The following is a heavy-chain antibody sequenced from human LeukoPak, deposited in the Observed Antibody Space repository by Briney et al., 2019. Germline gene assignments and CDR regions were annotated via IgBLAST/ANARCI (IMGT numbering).Heavy chain of an antibody. Sequence: GGSLRLSCAASGFTFSNYWMSWVRQAPGKGLEWVASIKQDGSEKHYVDSVKGRFTTSRDNAKNSLYLQMNSLRAEDTAVYYCARVGGGDKEDAFDMWGQGKMVTVSS. D-gene: IGHD2-21*01. CDR3: ARVGGGDKEDAFDM. CDR2: IKQDGSEK. J-gene: IGHJ3*02. V-gene: IGHV3-7*01. CDR1: GFTFSNYW.